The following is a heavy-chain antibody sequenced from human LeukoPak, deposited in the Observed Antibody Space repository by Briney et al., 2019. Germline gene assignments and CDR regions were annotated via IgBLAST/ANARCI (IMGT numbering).Heavy chain of an antibody. J-gene: IGHJ4*02. V-gene: IGHV3-7*01. CDR2: IKADGSEE. CDR1: GFSFSNYW. Sequence: PGGSLRLSCVTSGFSFSNYWMNWVRLAPGKGLEWVAIIKADGSEEHYVGSVRGRFTVSRDNAKNSLYLQMSSLRVEDTAVYYCARSNYGPENWGQGTLVTVSS. CDR3: ARSNYGPEN. D-gene: IGHD1-7*01.